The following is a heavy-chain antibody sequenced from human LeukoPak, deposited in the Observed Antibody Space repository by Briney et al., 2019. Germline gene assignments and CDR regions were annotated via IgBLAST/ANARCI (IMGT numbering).Heavy chain of an antibody. CDR3: AKALSAGYTYGSFDY. V-gene: IGHV3-23*01. D-gene: IGHD5-18*01. Sequence: LPGGSLSLSCAASGFTFSSYVMSWVRQAPGKGLEWVSAISGSGGSTYYADSVKGRFTISRDNSKNTLCLQMNSLRAEDTAVYYCAKALSAGYTYGSFDYWGQGTLVTVSS. J-gene: IGHJ4*02. CDR2: ISGSGGST. CDR1: GFTFSSYV.